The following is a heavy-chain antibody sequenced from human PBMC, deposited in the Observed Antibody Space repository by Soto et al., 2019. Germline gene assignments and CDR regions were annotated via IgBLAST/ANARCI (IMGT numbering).Heavy chain of an antibody. CDR2: ITWNSGRV. D-gene: IGHD4-17*01. J-gene: IGHJ2*01. CDR3: AKDFNGDPYWYFHV. Sequence: DVQLVESGGGLVQPGRSLRLSCAVSGFSFGDCAMHWVRQAPGKGLEWVAVITWNSGRVDYAASVKGRFTLSRDNAKNSLYLQMDSLRTEDTALYYCAKDFNGDPYWYFHVWGRGTHVTVSS. V-gene: IGHV3-9*01. CDR1: GFSFGDCA.